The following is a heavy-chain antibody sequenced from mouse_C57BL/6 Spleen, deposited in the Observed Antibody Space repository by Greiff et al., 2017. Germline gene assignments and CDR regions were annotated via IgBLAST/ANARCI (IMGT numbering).Heavy chain of an antibody. V-gene: IGHV1-64*01. CDR1: GYTFTSYW. D-gene: IGHD1-1*01. J-gene: IGHJ2*01. Sequence: QVQLQQPGAELVKPGASVKLSCKASGYTFTSYWMHWVKQRPGQGLEWIGMIHPNSGSTNYNEKFKSKATLTVDKSSSTAYMQLSSLTSEDSAVYYCANPGYGSSRFDYWGQGTTLTVSS. CDR3: ANPGYGSSRFDY. CDR2: IHPNSGST.